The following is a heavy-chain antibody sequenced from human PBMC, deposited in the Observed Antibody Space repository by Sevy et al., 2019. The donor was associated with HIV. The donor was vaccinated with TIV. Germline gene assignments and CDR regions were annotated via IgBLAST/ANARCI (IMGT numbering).Heavy chain of an antibody. D-gene: IGHD6-25*01. J-gene: IGHJ4*01. V-gene: IGHV3-23*01. CDR1: GFSFMPYA. CDR2: ISGSSGLT. Sequence: GKSLKISCAASGFSFMPYAMSWVRQAPGKGLEWVSGISGSSGLTYYADSVKGRFTISRDNSKNTLYLQMKNLRADDTAVYYCAKGTVAAPVGNYFDHWGHGALVTVSS. CDR3: AKGTVAAPVGNYFDH.